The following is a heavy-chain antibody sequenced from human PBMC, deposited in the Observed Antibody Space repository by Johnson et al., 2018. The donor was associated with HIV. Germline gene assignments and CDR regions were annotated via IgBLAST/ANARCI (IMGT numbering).Heavy chain of an antibody. V-gene: IGHV3-13*01. D-gene: IGHD6-19*01. J-gene: IGHJ3*02. CDR3: ARAMYTSGWSYDAFDI. Sequence: VQLVESGGGLVQPGGSLRLSCAASGFTFSSYDMHWVRQATGKGLEWVAAVGTAGATFYPGSVKGRFTLSREDAKNSLYLQMNSLSAGDTAVYYCARAMYTSGWSYDAFDIWGQGTKVTVSS. CDR1: GFTFSSYD. CDR2: VGTAGAT.